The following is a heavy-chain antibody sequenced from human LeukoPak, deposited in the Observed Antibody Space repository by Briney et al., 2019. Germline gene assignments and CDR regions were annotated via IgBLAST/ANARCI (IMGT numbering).Heavy chain of an antibody. CDR2: IRYDGSNK. Sequence: QPGGTLRLSCAASGFTFSSYGMHWVRQAPGKGLEWVAFIRYDGSNKYYADSVKGRFTISRDNSKNTLYLQMNSLRAEDTAVYYCAKGMPQASLGLGFDYWGQGTLVTVSS. J-gene: IGHJ4*02. CDR1: GFTFSSYG. CDR3: AKGMPQASLGLGFDY. V-gene: IGHV3-30*02. D-gene: IGHD3-16*01.